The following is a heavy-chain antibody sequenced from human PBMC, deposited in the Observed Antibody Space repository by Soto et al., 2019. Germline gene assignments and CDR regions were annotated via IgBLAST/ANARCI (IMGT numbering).Heavy chain of an antibody. J-gene: IGHJ2*01. CDR1: GFTFSDYY. D-gene: IGHD6-13*01. CDR2: INSSSSYT. CDR3: ARIIAAAGARRYFDL. Sequence: QVQLVESGGGLVKPGGSLRLSCAASGFTFSDYYMSWIRQAPGKGLEWISYINSSSSYTNYADSVKGRSTISRDNAKTPLYLQMNSLRAEDTAVYSCARIIAAAGARRYFDLWGRGTLVTVSS. V-gene: IGHV3-11*05.